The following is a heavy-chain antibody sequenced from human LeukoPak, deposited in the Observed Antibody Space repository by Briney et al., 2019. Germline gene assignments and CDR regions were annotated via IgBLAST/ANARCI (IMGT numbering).Heavy chain of an antibody. Sequence: PGGSLRLSCAASGFTFSIYAMSWVRQAPGKGLEWVSSISSSSSYIYYADSVKGRFTISRDNAKNSLYLQMNSLRAEDTAVYYCARGLPWGTDYWGQGTLVTVSS. CDR2: ISSSSSYI. D-gene: IGHD1-26*01. J-gene: IGHJ4*02. V-gene: IGHV3-21*01. CDR3: ARGLPWGTDY. CDR1: GFTFSIYA.